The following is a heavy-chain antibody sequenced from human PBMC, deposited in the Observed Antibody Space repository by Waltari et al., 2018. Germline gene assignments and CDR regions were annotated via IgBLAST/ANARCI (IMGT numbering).Heavy chain of an antibody. Sequence: EVQMVESGGGLVQPGGSLSLYCTVPGFTFSSYWMHLVRQTPGEGLMWVSRIDNDVTTTNYADFAKGRFTSSRDNAKNTVYLQMNNLRVEDTAVYYCASLGSGGYWGQGTLVTVSS. D-gene: IGHD2-15*01. CDR2: IDNDVTTT. CDR3: ASLGSGGY. V-gene: IGHV3-74*01. CDR1: GFTFSSYW. J-gene: IGHJ4*02.